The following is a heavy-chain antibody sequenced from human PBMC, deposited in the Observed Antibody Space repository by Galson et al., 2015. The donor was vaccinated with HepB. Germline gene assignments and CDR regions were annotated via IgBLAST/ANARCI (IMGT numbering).Heavy chain of an antibody. V-gene: IGHV3-7*03. CDR1: GFTFSSCW. J-gene: IGHJ4*02. D-gene: IGHD2-15*01. CDR3: TKEIGYCSGGTCYRRENYFDF. CDR2: IKQDGSEK. Sequence: SLRLSCAASGFTFSSCWMSWVRQAPGKGLEWVANIKQDGSEKYYVDSVKGRFTISRDNGKNSLYLQMNSLRAEDTAVYYCTKEIGYCSGGTCYRRENYFDFWCQGTLVTVSS.